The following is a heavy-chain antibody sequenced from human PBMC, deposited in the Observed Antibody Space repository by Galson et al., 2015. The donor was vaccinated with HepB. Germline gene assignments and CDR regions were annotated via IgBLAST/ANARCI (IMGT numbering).Heavy chain of an antibody. CDR3: VKRVNTAMVKGLLDY. Sequence: SLRLSCAASGFTFSSYAMNWVRQAPGKGLEWVSAISSRGVYTYYADSVQGRFTISRDNSKNTLYLQMDSLRADDTAVYYCVKRVNTAMVKGLLDYWGQGILVTVSS. CDR2: ISSRGVYT. V-gene: IGHV3-23*01. J-gene: IGHJ4*02. CDR1: GFTFSSYA. D-gene: IGHD5-18*01.